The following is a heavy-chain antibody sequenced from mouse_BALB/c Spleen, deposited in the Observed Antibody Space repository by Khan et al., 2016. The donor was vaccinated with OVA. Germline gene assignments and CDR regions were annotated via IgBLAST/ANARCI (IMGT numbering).Heavy chain of an antibody. CDR3: ARLAYYYDSEGFAY. CDR2: ISSGGSYT. D-gene: IGHD1-1*01. J-gene: IGHJ3*01. V-gene: IGHV5-6*01. Sequence: EVELVESGGDLVKPEGSLKLSCAASGFTFSTYGMSWVRQTPDKRLEWVATISSGGSYTYHPDSVQGRFTISRDNAKNTLYLQMGSLKSEDTAMFYCARLAYYYDSEGFAYWGQGTLVTVSA. CDR1: GFTFSTYG.